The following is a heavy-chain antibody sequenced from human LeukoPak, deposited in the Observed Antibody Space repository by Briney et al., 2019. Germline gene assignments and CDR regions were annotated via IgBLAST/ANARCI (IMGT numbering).Heavy chain of an antibody. J-gene: IGHJ4*02. CDR3: AKGDRYGCGGYYSGHFDY. CDR1: GFTFDDHA. Sequence: GGSLRLSCAASGFTFDDHAMHWVRQAPGKGQEWVSGISWNSDSIGYADSVKGRFTISRDNAKNSLYLQMNSLRAEDTAVYYCAKGDRYGCGGYYSGHFDYRGEGRLVTVSS. V-gene: IGHV3-9*01. D-gene: IGHD3-22*01. CDR2: ISWNSDSI.